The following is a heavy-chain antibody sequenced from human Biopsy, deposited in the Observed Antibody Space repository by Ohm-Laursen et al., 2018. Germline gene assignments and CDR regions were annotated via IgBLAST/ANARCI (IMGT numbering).Heavy chain of an antibody. Sequence: SAKVSCKAPGGTFSNFGVNWVRQAPGQGLEWLGGNIPILGTGNYAQKFQDRVTVAADTSTSTATMELRSLRPDDTAVYNCATKLTGYFHHWGQGTLVIVSS. CDR3: ATKLTGYFHH. D-gene: IGHD3-9*01. CDR1: GGTFSNFG. J-gene: IGHJ1*01. V-gene: IGHV1-69*06. CDR2: NIPILGTG.